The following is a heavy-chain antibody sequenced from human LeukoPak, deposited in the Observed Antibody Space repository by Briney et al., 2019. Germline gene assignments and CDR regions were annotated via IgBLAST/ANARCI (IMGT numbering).Heavy chain of an antibody. D-gene: IGHD2-2*02. CDR1: GFTFSSYS. V-gene: IGHV3-21*01. CDR3: AKGQGYCSSTSCSTFDY. Sequence: GGSLRLSCAASGFTFSSYSMNWVRQAPGKGLEWVSSISSSSSYIYYADSVKGRFTISRDNAKNSLYLQMNSLRAEDTAVYYCAKGQGYCSSTSCSTFDYWGQGTLVTVSS. CDR2: ISSSSSYI. J-gene: IGHJ4*02.